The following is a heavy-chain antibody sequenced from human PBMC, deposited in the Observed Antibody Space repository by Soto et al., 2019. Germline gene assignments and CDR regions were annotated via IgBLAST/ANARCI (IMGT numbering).Heavy chain of an antibody. CDR1: GYTFTSYA. D-gene: IGHD2-15*01. V-gene: IGHV1-3*01. Sequence: QVQLVQSGAEVKKPGASVKVSCKASGYTFTSYAMHWVRQAPGQRLEWMGWINAGNGNTKYSQKFQGRVTITRDTSASTAYMELSSLRSEDTAVYYCASASEGVVVEESKFDPWGQGTLVTVSS. CDR2: INAGNGNT. CDR3: ASASEGVVVEESKFDP. J-gene: IGHJ5*02.